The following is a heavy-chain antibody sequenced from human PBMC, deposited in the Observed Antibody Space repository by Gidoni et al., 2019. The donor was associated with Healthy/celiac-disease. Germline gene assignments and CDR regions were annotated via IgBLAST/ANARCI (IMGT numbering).Heavy chain of an antibody. V-gene: IGHV3-23*01. D-gene: IGHD6-13*01. CDR2: ISGSGGST. CDR3: AKDISSWPDAFDI. Sequence: EVQLLESGGGLVQPGGSLSLSCAASGFTFSSYAMSWVRQAPGKGLGWVAAISGSGGSTYYADSVKGRFTISRDNSKNTLYLQMNSLRAEDTAVYYCAKDISSWPDAFDIWGQGTMVTVSS. J-gene: IGHJ3*02. CDR1: GFTFSSYA.